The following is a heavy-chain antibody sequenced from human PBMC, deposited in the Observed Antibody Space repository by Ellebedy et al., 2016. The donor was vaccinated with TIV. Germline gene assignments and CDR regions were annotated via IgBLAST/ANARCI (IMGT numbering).Heavy chain of an antibody. V-gene: IGHV4-4*07. CDR3: ARGGGWLRSHNY. D-gene: IGHD5-12*01. Sequence: SETLSLTXTVSGGSFSSYYWRWIRQPAGKGLEWIGRIYTSGSTNYNPSLKSRVTMSVDTSKNQFSLKLSSVTAADPAVYYCARGGGWLRSHNYWGQGTLVTVSS. CDR2: IYTSGST. J-gene: IGHJ4*02. CDR1: GGSFSSYY.